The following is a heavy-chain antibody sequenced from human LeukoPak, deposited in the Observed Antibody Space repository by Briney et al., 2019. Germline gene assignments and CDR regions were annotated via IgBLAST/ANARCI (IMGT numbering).Heavy chain of an antibody. J-gene: IGHJ5*02. CDR3: AVPEGGAVPAAS. V-gene: IGHV3-23*01. CDR1: GFTFSSYA. CDR2: ISGSGGST. Sequence: PGGSLRLSCAASGFTFSSYAMSWVRQAPGKGLEWVSDISGSGGSTYYADSVKGRFTISRDNSKNTLYLQMNSLRAKDTAVYYCAVPEGGAVPAASWGQGTLVTVSS. D-gene: IGHD2-2*01.